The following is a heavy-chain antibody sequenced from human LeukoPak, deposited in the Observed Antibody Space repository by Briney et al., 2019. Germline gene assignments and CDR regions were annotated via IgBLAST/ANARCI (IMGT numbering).Heavy chain of an antibody. CDR1: GYNFISYY. D-gene: IGHD2-8*01. J-gene: IGHJ6*02. Sequence: RASVKVSCKASGYNFISYYMHWVRQAPGQVLEWMGIINPSGGSTSYAQKFQDRVTMTRDTSASTVYMELSSLKSEDTAVYYCAREDVVLVDAVRYYYYGMDVWGQGTTVTVSS. V-gene: IGHV1-46*01. CDR3: AREDVVLVDAVRYYYYGMDV. CDR2: INPSGGST.